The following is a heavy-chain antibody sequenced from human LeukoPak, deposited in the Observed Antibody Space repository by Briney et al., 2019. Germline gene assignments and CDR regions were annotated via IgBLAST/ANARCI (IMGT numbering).Heavy chain of an antibody. CDR2: IYYSGST. J-gene: IGHJ4*02. V-gene: IGHV4-59*01. CDR1: GGSISSYY. CDR3: ARAYSSGWYRLDPVFDY. Sequence: SETLSLACTVSGGSISSYYWSWIRQPPGKGLEWIGYIYYSGSTNYNPSLKSRVTISVDTSKNQFSLKLSSVTAADTAVYYCARAYSSGWYRLDPVFDYWGQGTLVTVSS. D-gene: IGHD6-19*01.